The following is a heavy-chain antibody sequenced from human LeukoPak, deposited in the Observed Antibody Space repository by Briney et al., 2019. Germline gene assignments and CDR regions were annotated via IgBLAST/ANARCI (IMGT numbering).Heavy chain of an antibody. D-gene: IGHD3-22*01. V-gene: IGHV4-61*01. CDR2: ILYGGST. Sequence: SETLSLTCTVSGGSVSSSSYYWSWIRQPPGKGLEWIGYILYGGSTSYNPSLKSRVTISVDTSKNQVSLQLSSMTAADTAVYYCARVSLTMIFNYWGQGILVTVSS. J-gene: IGHJ4*02. CDR3: ARVSLTMIFNY. CDR1: GGSVSSSSYY.